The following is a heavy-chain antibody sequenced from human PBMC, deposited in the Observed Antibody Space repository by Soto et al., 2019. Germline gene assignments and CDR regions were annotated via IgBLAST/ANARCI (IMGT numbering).Heavy chain of an antibody. V-gene: IGHV3-11*01. CDR1: GFTFSDYY. CDR3: ARDFSSRNIVVVPAAIQFDC. D-gene: IGHD2-2*01. J-gene: IGHJ4*02. Sequence: VGSLRLSCAASGFTFSDYYMSWIRQAPGKGLEWVSYISSSGSTIYYADSVKGRFTISRDNAKNSLYLQMNSLRAEDTAVYYCARDFSSRNIVVVPAAIQFDCWGQGTLVTVSS. CDR2: ISSSGSTI.